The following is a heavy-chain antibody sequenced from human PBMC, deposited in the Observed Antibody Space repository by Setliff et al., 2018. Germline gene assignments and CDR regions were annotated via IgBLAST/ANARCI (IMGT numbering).Heavy chain of an antibody. J-gene: IGHJ6*03. CDR2: TIPMFGST. Sequence: SVKVSCKASGDTFRSYGISWVRQAPGQGLEWMGGTIPMFGSTSYAQKFRGRVTIITDESTTTAYMELSSLGSEDTAVYYCVREGVDTRSSTDYRYYMDVWGKGTTVTVSS. CDR1: GDTFRSYG. D-gene: IGHD5-18*01. CDR3: VREGVDTRSSTDYRYYMDV. V-gene: IGHV1-69*05.